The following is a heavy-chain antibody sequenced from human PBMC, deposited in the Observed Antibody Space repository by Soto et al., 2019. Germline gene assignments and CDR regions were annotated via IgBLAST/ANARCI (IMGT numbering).Heavy chain of an antibody. D-gene: IGHD3-3*01. CDR1: GGSISSSNW. CDR3: ARGGPPTLRGIFGVVIPVLGHNWFDP. V-gene: IGHV4-4*02. CDR2: IYHSGST. Sequence: QVQLQESGPGLVKPSGTLSLTCAVSGGSISSSNWWSWVRQPPGKGLEWIGEIYHSGSTNYNPSLKSRVTISVDKSKNQFSLKLSSVTAADTAVYYCARGGPPTLRGIFGVVIPVLGHNWFDPWGQGTLVTVSS. J-gene: IGHJ5*02.